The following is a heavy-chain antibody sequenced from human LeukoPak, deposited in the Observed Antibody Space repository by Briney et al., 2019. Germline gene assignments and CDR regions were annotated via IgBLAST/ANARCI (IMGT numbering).Heavy chain of an antibody. CDR2: INPNSGGT. Sequence: GASVKVPCKASVYTFTGCYMHWVRQAPGQGLEWMGWINPNSGGTSYAQKFQGRVTMTRDTSISTAYMELSRLRSDDTAVYYCARDGLEATGMDVWGQGTTVTVSS. J-gene: IGHJ6*02. V-gene: IGHV1-2*02. CDR3: ARDGLEATGMDV. CDR1: VYTFTGCY. D-gene: IGHD1-1*01.